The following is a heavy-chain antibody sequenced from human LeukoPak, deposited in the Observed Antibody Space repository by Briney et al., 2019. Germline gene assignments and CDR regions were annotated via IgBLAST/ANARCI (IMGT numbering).Heavy chain of an antibody. J-gene: IGHJ4*02. CDR1: GFTFSSYW. Sequence: GGSLRLSCAASGFTFSSYWMHWVRQGPGKGLVWDSRINSDGSSTNYADSVRGRFTISRDNAENTLYLQMNSLRVEDTAVYYCARRVVVAAAPYYFDYWGQGTLVTVSS. D-gene: IGHD2-2*01. CDR3: ARRVVVAAAPYYFDY. CDR2: INSDGSST. V-gene: IGHV3-74*01.